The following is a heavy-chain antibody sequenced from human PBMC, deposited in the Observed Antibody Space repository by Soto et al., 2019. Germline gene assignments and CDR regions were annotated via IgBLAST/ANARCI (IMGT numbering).Heavy chain of an antibody. J-gene: IGHJ6*02. D-gene: IGHD2-21*02. CDR2: IYWDADK. CDR1: GFSLSTGGVG. Sequence: QITLKESGPTLVKPTQTLTLTCTFSGFSLSTGGVGVGWIRQPPGKALEWLALIYWDADKRYSPSLKSRLTVTSDTSKNQVVLTMTNMEPVDTATYYCAHSRCGGDCLRSYSSHYFYGMDVWGQGTTVTGSS. V-gene: IGHV2-5*02. CDR3: AHSRCGGDCLRSYSSHYFYGMDV.